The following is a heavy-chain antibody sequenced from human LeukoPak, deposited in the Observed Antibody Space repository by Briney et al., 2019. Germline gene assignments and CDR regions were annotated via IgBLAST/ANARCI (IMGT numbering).Heavy chain of an antibody. CDR2: IYTSGST. D-gene: IGHD2-2*01. Sequence: PSETLSLTCTVSGGSISSYYWSWIRQPAGKGLEWIGRIYTSGSTNYNPSLKSRVTMSVDTSKNQFSLKLSSVTAADTAVYYCARGVLGYCSSTSCYVLDYWGQGTLDTVSS. CDR1: GGSISSYY. V-gene: IGHV4-4*07. J-gene: IGHJ4*02. CDR3: ARGVLGYCSSTSCYVLDY.